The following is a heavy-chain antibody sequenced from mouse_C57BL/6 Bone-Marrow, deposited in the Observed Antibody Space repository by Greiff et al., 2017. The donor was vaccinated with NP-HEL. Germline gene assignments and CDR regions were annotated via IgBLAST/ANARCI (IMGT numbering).Heavy chain of an antibody. CDR2: IRNKANGYTT. CDR1: GFTFTDYY. V-gene: IGHV7-3*01. D-gene: IGHD1-2*01. J-gene: IGHJ2*01. CDR3: ARYATATFDY. Sequence: EVNVVESGGGLVQPGGSLSLSCAASGFTFTDYYMSWVRQPPGKALEWLGFIRNKANGYTTEYSASVKGRFTISRDNSQSILYLQMNALRAEDSATYYCARYATATFDYWGQGTTLTVSS.